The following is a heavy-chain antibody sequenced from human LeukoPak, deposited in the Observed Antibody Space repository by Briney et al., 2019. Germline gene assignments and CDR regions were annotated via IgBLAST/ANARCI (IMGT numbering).Heavy chain of an antibody. CDR2: IIPIFGTA. J-gene: IGHJ3*02. CDR1: GGTFSSYA. CDR3: AREVGATGGAFDI. V-gene: IGHV1-69*05. Sequence: SVKVSCKASGGTFSSYAISWVRQAPGRGLEWMGGIIPIFGTANYAQKFQGRVTITTDESTSTAYMELSSLRSEDTAVYYCAREVGATGGAFDIWGQGTMVTVSS. D-gene: IGHD1-26*01.